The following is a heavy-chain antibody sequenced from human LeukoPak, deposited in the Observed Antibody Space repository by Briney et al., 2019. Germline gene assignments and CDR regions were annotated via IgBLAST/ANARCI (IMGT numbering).Heavy chain of an antibody. CDR3: ARERAYGSGSYYYYYYYMDV. J-gene: IGHJ6*03. Sequence: SETLSLTCPLSGGSISRYYWSWVRQPAGEGLEWIGRVYTSGRTNYNPSLRSRVTMSVDTSKNQFSLKLSSVTAADTAVYYCARERAYGSGSYYYYYYYMDVWGKGTTVTVSS. D-gene: IGHD3-10*01. V-gene: IGHV4-4*07. CDR1: GGSISRYY. CDR2: VYTSGRT.